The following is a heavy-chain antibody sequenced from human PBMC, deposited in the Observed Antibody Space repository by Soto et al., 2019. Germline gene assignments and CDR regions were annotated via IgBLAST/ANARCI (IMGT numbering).Heavy chain of an antibody. Sequence: EVQLLESGGGLVQPGGSLRLSCAASGFTFSSYAMNWVRQAPGKGLEWVSAISGSAATTHFADSVKGRFTISRDNSKNTLYLQMNSLRAEDTAAYYCARDRSYYDSSGSYSPPYWGQGTLVTVSS. CDR3: ARDRSYYDSSGSYSPPY. D-gene: IGHD3-22*01. V-gene: IGHV3-23*01. CDR1: GFTFSSYA. CDR2: ISGSAATT. J-gene: IGHJ4*02.